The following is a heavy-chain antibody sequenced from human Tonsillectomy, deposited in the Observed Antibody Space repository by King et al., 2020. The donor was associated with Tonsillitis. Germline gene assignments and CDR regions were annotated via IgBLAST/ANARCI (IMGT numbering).Heavy chain of an antibody. J-gene: IGHJ4*02. Sequence: QLVQSGSEVKKPGPSVKLSCKASGYTFSDYGIIWIRQAPGQGLEWMGWISGYNGFTNYAKKVQGRVTTTADTSTSTAYMELRSLRSDDTALYSCARVRSTYYDSSGPEFDYWGQGTLVTVSS. V-gene: IGHV1-18*04. D-gene: IGHD3-22*01. CDR1: GYTFSDYG. CDR3: ARVRSTYYDSSGPEFDY. CDR2: ISGYNGFT.